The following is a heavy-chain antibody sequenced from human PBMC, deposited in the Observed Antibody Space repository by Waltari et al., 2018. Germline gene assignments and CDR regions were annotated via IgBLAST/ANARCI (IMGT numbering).Heavy chain of an antibody. CDR2: IKQDGSEK. J-gene: IGHJ2*01. Sequence: EVQLVESGGGLVQPGGSLRLSCAASGLPFCSLWIGWVHQAPGKGLEWVANIKQDGSEKYYVVSGKGRFTISRDNAKNSLYLQMNSLRAEDTAVYYCARDDSSAWYVDLWGRGTLVTVSS. CDR1: GLPFCSLW. CDR3: ARDDSSAWYVDL. D-gene: IGHD3-22*01. V-gene: IGHV3-7*01.